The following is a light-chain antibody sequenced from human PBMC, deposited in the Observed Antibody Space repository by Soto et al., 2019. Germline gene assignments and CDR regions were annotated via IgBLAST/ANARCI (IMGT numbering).Light chain of an antibody. CDR2: EVT. J-gene: IGLJ1*01. Sequence: QSALTQPPSASGSLGQSVTISCTGTSSDVGAYNYVSWYQQHPGKAPKLMIYEVTRRPSGVPDRFSGSKSGNTASLNVSGLQAEDEADYYCCSYADSRTYVFGTGTKLTVL. CDR3: CSYADSRTYV. V-gene: IGLV2-8*01. CDR1: SSDVGAYNY.